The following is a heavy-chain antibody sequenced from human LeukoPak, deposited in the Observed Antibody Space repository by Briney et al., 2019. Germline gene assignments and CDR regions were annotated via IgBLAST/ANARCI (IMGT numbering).Heavy chain of an antibody. V-gene: IGHV3-21*01. CDR2: ISSSSSYI. D-gene: IGHD2-2*01. CDR3: ARISRSTSPIGAFDI. J-gene: IGHJ3*02. CDR1: GFTFSSYS. Sequence: GGSLRLSCAASGFTFSSYSMNWVRQAPGKGLEWVSSISSSSSYIYYADSVKGRFTISRDNAKNSLYLQMNSPRAEDTAVYYCARISRSTSPIGAFDIWGQGTMVTVSS.